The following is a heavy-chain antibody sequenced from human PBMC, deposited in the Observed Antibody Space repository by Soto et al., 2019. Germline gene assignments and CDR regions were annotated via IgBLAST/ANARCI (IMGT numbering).Heavy chain of an antibody. CDR2: LYNIDGS. V-gene: IGHV3-53*01. J-gene: IGHJ3*01. Sequence: DVQLVESGGGLIQPGESLRLSCGAFGFTISGKKYVAWVRQAPGKGLEWVSALYNIDGSFYADSVKGRFTTSSDSSKTTVYLQMNDLRPDDTAVYYCATWHEREHAYDVWGLGTTVTVS. D-gene: IGHD1-1*01. CDR3: ATWHEREHAYDV. CDR1: GFTISGKKY.